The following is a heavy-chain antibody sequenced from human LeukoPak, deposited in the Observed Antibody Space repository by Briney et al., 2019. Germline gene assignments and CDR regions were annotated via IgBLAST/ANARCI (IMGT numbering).Heavy chain of an antibody. J-gene: IGHJ4*02. CDR1: GGSISSGSYY. CDR2: IYTSGST. D-gene: IGHD4-11*01. CDR3: ATRTTVTTI. Sequence: SETLSLTCTVSGGSISSGSYYWSWIRQPAGKGLEWIGRIYTSGSTNYNPSLKSRVTISVDTSKNQFSLKLSSVTAADTAVYYCATRTTVTTIWGQGTLVTVSS. V-gene: IGHV4-61*02.